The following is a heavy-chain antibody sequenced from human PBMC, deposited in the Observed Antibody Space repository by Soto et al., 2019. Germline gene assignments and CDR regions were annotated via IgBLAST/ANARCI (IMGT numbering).Heavy chain of an antibody. V-gene: IGHV3-73*02. J-gene: IGHJ5*02. CDR2: IRSKANSYAT. D-gene: IGHD3-22*01. Sequence: EVQLVESGGGLVQPGGSLKLSCAASGFTFSGSAMHWVRQASGKGLEWVGRIRSKANSYATAYAASVKGRFTISRDHSQNTAYLQMTSLKTEDTAVYYCTRLYYYDSSGYSFPWGQGTLVTVSS. CDR1: GFTFSGSA. CDR3: TRLYYYDSSGYSFP.